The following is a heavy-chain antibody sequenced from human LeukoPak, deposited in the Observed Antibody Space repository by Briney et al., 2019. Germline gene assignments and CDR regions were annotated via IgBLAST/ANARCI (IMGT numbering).Heavy chain of an antibody. Sequence: SETLSLTSTVSGGSISSYFWSWIRQPAGKELKWIGRIYTSGSTNYNPSLKSPVTMSVDTSTYQFSLKLSSVPAADTAVYYCATQSRGYYWYFDLWGRGTLVTVSS. V-gene: IGHV4-4*07. CDR2: IYTSGST. J-gene: IGHJ2*01. CDR3: ATQSRGYYWYFDL. D-gene: IGHD6-19*01. CDR1: GGSISSYF.